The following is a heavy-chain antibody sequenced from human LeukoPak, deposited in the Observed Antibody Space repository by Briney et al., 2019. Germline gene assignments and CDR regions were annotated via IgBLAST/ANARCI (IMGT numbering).Heavy chain of an antibody. CDR2: IYPGDSDT. V-gene: IGHV5-51*01. Sequence: GESLKISCKGSGCSFTSYWIGWVRQMPGKGLEWTGIIYPGDSDTRYSPSFQGQVTISADKSISTAYLQWSSLKASDTAMYYCARQYHGSGSYSAFDIWGQGTMVTVSS. CDR1: GCSFTSYW. D-gene: IGHD3-10*01. CDR3: ARQYHGSGSYSAFDI. J-gene: IGHJ3*02.